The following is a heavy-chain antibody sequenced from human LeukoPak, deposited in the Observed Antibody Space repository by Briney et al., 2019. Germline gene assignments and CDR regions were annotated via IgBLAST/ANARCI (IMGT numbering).Heavy chain of an antibody. CDR2: IYYSGST. V-gene: IGHV4-59*01. CDR3: ARDKGVFPGDYYYGMDV. CDR1: GGSISSYY. D-gene: IGHD3-10*01. Sequence: SETLSLTCTVSGGSISSYYWSWIRQPPGKGLEWIGYIYYSGSTNYNPSLKSRVTISVDTFKNQFSLKLSSVTAADTAVYYCARDKGVFPGDYYYGMDVWGQGTTVTVSS. J-gene: IGHJ6*02.